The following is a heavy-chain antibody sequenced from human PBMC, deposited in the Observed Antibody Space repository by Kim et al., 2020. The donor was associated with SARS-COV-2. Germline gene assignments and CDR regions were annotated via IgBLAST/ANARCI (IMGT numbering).Heavy chain of an antibody. CDR1: GFTFSSYW. Sequence: GGSLRLSCAPSGFTFSSYWMSWVRQAPGKGLEWVANIKQDGSEKYYVDSVKDRFTISRDNAKNSLYLQMNSLRAEDTAVYYCAKPAYSSSWYRWNTFDIWGRGTMVTVSS. CDR3: AKPAYSSSWYRWNTFDI. V-gene: IGHV3-7*03. CDR2: IKQDGSEK. J-gene: IGHJ3*02. D-gene: IGHD6-13*01.